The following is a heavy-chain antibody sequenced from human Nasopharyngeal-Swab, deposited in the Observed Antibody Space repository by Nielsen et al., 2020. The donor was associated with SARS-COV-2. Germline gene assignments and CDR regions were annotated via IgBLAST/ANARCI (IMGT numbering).Heavy chain of an antibody. CDR3: ATLDYGDYAHYYYMDV. CDR2: ISPSGLTT. J-gene: IGHJ6*03. Sequence: WIRQPRGKGLEWVSGISPSGLTTYDADSVKGRFTISRDNANNTLYLQMNSLRAEDTAVYYCATLDYGDYAHYYYMDVWGKGTSVTVSS. D-gene: IGHD4-17*01. V-gene: IGHV3-23*01.